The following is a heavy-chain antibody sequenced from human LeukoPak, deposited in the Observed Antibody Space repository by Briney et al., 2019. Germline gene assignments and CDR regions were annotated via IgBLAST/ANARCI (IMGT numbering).Heavy chain of an antibody. CDR1: AYTFTSND. V-gene: IGHV1-69*13. CDR3: ARGGRGFPTLTYCGGDCYHRGDFQH. J-gene: IGHJ1*01. Sequence: ASVRVSCKASAYTFTSNDISWVRQAPGQGLEWMGGIIPIFGTANYAQKFQGRVTITADESTSTAYMELSSLRSEDTAVYYCARGGRGFPTLTYCGGDCYHRGDFQHWGQGTLVTVSS. D-gene: IGHD2-21*01. CDR2: IIPIFGTA.